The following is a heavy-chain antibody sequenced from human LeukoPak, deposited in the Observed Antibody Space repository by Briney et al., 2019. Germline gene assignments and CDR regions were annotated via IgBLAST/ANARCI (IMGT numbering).Heavy chain of an antibody. J-gene: IGHJ5*02. Sequence: GGSLRLSCAASGFPFSGYWMPWVRQAPGKGLVWVSRIDDDGAGTTYADSVKGRFTISRDNAKNTLYLQMNSLRVEDTAVYYCARSASGYDAWGQGTLVTVSS. CDR2: IDDDGAGT. CDR3: ARSASGYDA. V-gene: IGHV3-74*01. CDR1: GFPFSGYW. D-gene: IGHD5-12*01.